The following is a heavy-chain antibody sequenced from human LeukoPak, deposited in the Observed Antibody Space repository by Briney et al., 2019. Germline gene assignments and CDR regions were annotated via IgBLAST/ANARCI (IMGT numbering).Heavy chain of an antibody. CDR1: GYTFTDYD. V-gene: IGHV1-8*01. CDR2: IHPSSGYR. Sequence: GASVKVSCKTSGYTFTDYDINWVRQAPGQGLEWMGYIHPSSGYRESAQKFQGRVPMTRNVSTGTAYMELSSLTSEDTAVYYCARMTSGVRYNSFDPWGQGTLITVSS. J-gene: IGHJ5*02. CDR3: ARMTSGVRYNSFDP. D-gene: IGHD2-2*01.